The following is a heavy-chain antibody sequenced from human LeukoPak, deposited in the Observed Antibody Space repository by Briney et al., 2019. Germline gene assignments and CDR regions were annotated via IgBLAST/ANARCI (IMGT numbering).Heavy chain of an antibody. V-gene: IGHV1-18*01. D-gene: IGHD3-22*01. CDR1: GYSFTSYD. CDR2: IIAYNGNT. Sequence: ASAKVSCKASGYSFTSYDITWVRHAPGQGLEWMGWIIAYNGNTNFAQKLHGRVTMTTDTSTHTAYMELRILRSDDTAVYYCARSDYYYDSSGYYYVGSSFDIWGQGTMVTVSS. CDR3: ARSDYYYDSSGYYYVGSSFDI. J-gene: IGHJ3*02.